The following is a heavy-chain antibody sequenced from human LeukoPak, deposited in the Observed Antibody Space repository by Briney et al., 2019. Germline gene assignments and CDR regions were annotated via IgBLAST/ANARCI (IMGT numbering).Heavy chain of an antibody. CDR1: GYTFTGYY. CDR2: INPKSGGT. D-gene: IGHD3-22*01. CDR3: ASHYYDSSGDLNFDY. J-gene: IGHJ4*02. V-gene: IGHV1-2*06. Sequence: ASVKVSCKASGYTFTGYYMHWVRQAPGQGLEWMGRINPKSGGTNYAQKFQGRVTMTRDTSISTAYMELSRLRSDDTAIYYCASHYYDSSGDLNFDYWGQGTLVTVSS.